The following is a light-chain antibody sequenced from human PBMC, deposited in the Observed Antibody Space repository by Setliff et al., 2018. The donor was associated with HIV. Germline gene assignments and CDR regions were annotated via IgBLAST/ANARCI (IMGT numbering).Light chain of an antibody. CDR1: SNDVGAYNT. CDR3: SSYTSSSTDV. Sequence: QPALTQPASVSGSPGQSITISCTGTSNDVGAYNTVYRYQQHPGEAPKLMIYDVSTRPSGVSNRFSGSKSGNTASLTTSGLQTEDEADYYCSSYTSSSTDVFGTGTKVTVL. J-gene: IGLJ1*01. V-gene: IGLV2-14*01. CDR2: DVS.